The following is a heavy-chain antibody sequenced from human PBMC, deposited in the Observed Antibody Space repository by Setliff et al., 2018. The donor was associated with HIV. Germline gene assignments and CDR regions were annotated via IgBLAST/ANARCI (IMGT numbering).Heavy chain of an antibody. CDR1: GYTFTGYY. CDR3: ARAPTLFGVEYYYYFGMDV. CDR2: INPHSGDT. J-gene: IGHJ6*02. D-gene: IGHD3-3*01. V-gene: IGHV1-2*02. Sequence: ASVKVSCKASGYTFTGYYMHWVRQAPGQGLEWMGWINPHSGDTNYAQKFQDRVTMTRDTSVNIAYMQLSGLRSDDTAVYYCARAPTLFGVEYYYYFGMDVWGQGTTVTVS.